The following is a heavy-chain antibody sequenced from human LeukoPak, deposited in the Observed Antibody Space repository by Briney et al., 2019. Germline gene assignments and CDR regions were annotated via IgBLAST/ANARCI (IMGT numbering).Heavy chain of an antibody. CDR1: GGSISSHY. J-gene: IGHJ5*02. CDR2: IYYSGST. CDR3: ARGRDWFDP. V-gene: IGHV4-59*11. Sequence: SETLSLTCTVSGGSISSHYWSWIRQPPGKGLEWIGYIYYSGSTNYNPSLKSRVAMSVDTSKNQFSLKLSSLTAADTAIYYCARGRDWFDPWGQGTLVTVSS.